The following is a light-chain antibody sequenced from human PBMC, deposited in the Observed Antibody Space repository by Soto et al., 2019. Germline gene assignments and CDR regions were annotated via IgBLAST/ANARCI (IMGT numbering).Light chain of an antibody. J-gene: IGKJ2*01. CDR1: QSISSY. CDR2: AAS. CDR3: QQSYSIPYT. V-gene: IGKV1-39*01. Sequence: DIQMTQSPSSLSASVGDRVTITCRASQSISSYLCWYQQKPGEAPNLLIYAASALQSGVPSRFSGSGSGTDFTLTISSLQPEDFATYYCQQSYSIPYTFGQGTKLEIK.